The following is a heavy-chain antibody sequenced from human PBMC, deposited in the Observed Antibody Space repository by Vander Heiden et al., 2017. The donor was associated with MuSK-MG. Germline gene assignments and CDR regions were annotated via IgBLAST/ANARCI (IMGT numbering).Heavy chain of an antibody. V-gene: IGHV3-9*01. Sequence: EVQLVESGGGLVQPGRSLRLSCPASGFTFDDYAMHWVRQAPGKGLEWVSGISWNSGSIGYADPVKGRFTISRDNAKNPLYLQMNSLRAEDTALYCCVSGYSSGCYWGQGTLVTVSS. CDR2: ISWNSGSI. J-gene: IGHJ4*02. CDR1: GFTFDDYA. CDR3: VSGYSSGCY. D-gene: IGHD6-19*01.